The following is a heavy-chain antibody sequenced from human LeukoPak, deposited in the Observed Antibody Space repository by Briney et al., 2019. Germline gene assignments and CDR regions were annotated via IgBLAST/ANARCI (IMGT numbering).Heavy chain of an antibody. CDR2: LSGSGANT. CDR3: AKWPRYCSGGSCYGSGGYY. V-gene: IGHV3-23*01. Sequence: GGSLRLSCAASGFTFSSYAMSWVRQAPGKGLEWVSALSGSGANTYYADSVKGRFTISRDNSKNTLYLQVNSLRAEDTAVYYCAKWPRYCSGGSCYGSGGYYWGQGILVTVSS. D-gene: IGHD2-15*01. CDR1: GFTFSSYA. J-gene: IGHJ4*02.